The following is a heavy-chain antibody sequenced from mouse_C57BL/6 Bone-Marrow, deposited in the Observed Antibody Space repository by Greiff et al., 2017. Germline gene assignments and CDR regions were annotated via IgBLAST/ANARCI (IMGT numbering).Heavy chain of an antibody. CDR2: IDPSDSYT. J-gene: IGHJ3*01. V-gene: IGHV1-50*01. CDR3: ARDGSSYLAWFAY. CDR1: GYTFTSYW. Sequence: VQLQQPGAELVKPGASVKLSCKASGYTFTSYWMQWVKQRPGQGLEWIGEIDPSDSYTNYNQKFKGKATSTVDTSSSTAYMQLRSLTSDDSAVYYCARDGSSYLAWFAYWGQGTLVTVSA. D-gene: IGHD1-1*01.